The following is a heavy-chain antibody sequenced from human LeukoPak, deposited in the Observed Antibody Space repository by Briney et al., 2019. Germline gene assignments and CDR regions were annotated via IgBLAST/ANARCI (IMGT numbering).Heavy chain of an antibody. Sequence: SQTPSLTCAVSGGSISSGGYSWSWIRQPPGKGLEWSGYIYHSGSTYYNPSLKSRVTISVDRSKNQFSLKLSSVTAADTAVYYCARAQGYSYGNTLDYWGQGTLVTVSS. J-gene: IGHJ4*02. CDR1: GGSISSGGYS. D-gene: IGHD5-18*01. V-gene: IGHV4-30-2*01. CDR2: IYHSGST. CDR3: ARAQGYSYGNTLDY.